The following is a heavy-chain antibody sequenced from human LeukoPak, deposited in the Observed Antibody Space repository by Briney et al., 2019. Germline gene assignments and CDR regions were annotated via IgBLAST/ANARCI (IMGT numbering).Heavy chain of an antibody. V-gene: IGHV1-46*01. CDR2: INPSGGST. J-gene: IGHJ4*02. CDR3: AREGSGSYFNPSRDFDY. D-gene: IGHD1-26*01. Sequence: ASVKVSCKASGYTFTSYYMHWVRQAPGQGLEWMGIINPSGGSTSYAQKFQGRVTMTRDTSTGTVYMELSSLRSEDTAVYYCAREGSGSYFNPSRDFDYWGQGTLVTVSS. CDR1: GYTFTSYY.